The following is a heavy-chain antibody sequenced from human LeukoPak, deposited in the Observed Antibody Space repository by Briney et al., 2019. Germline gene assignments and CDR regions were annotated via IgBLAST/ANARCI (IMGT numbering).Heavy chain of an antibody. D-gene: IGHD3-10*01. J-gene: IGHJ3*02. CDR1: GCTLSSYW. V-gene: IGHV3-74*01. CDR3: ARDMVITMVRGVLDAFDI. CDR2: INSDGSST. Sequence: SLRQSCTAPGCTLSSYWMHRVRQAPRKGLMRVSRINSDGSSTRYADCGKGRFTIYRDNAENTLYLQMSSLRAEDTAVYYCARDMVITMVRGVLDAFDIWGQGTMVTVSP.